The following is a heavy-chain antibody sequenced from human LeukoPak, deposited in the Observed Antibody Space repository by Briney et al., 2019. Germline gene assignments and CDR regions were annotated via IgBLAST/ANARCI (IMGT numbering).Heavy chain of an antibody. D-gene: IGHD4-17*01. Sequence: TPSETLSLTCTVSGGSISSSSYYWGWIRQPPGKGLEWIGSIYYSGSTHYNPSLKSRVTISVDTSKNQFSLKLSSVTAADTAVYYCARGSTVTAFDPWGQGTLVTVSS. J-gene: IGHJ5*02. V-gene: IGHV4-39*01. CDR1: GGSISSSSYY. CDR3: ARGSTVTAFDP. CDR2: IYYSGST.